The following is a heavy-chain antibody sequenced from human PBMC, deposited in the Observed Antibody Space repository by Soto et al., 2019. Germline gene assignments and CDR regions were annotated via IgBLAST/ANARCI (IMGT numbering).Heavy chain of an antibody. V-gene: IGHV3-48*01. D-gene: IGHD7-27*01. CDR3: ARDLSWGSNWYYYMDV. Sequence: EVQLVDSGEGWLQPGGPWRLSWATSGFILVAFALNGVRRAPGKGLEGVSYISSSSSVIDYADSVKGRFTVSRDNARNSLYLQMNSLRAEDTAVYYCARDLSWGSNWYYYMDVWGKGTTVTVSS. CDR1: GFILVAFA. J-gene: IGHJ6*03. CDR2: ISSSSSVI.